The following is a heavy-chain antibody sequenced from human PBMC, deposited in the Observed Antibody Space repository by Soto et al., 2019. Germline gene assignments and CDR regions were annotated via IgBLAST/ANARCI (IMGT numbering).Heavy chain of an antibody. J-gene: IGHJ5*02. V-gene: IGHV1-18*04. CDR1: GYTFSNYA. CDR3: ARAGPSSTVYALIVHWFDP. Sequence: QVQLVQSGAEVKKPGASVKVSCKASGYTFSNYAITWVRQAPGQGLEWMGWISAYNGNTKYAQKFQGRVTMTTDTSTTKAHMELTSLRSDDTAVYYCARAGPSSTVYALIVHWFDPWGQGTLVTVSS. D-gene: IGHD2-8*01. CDR2: ISAYNGNT.